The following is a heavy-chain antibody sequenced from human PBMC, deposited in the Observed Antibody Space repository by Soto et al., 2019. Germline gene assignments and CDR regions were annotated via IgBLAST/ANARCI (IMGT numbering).Heavy chain of an antibody. CDR3: ARDLGAVTYYYYYGMDV. Sequence: SVNVSCKASGGTFSSYTISWVRQAPGQGLEWMGRIIPILGIANYAQKFQGRVTITADKSTSTAYMELSSLRSEDTAVYYCARDLGAVTYYYYYGMDVWGQGTTVTVSS. D-gene: IGHD3-16*01. J-gene: IGHJ6*02. V-gene: IGHV1-69*04. CDR1: GGTFSSYT. CDR2: IIPILGIA.